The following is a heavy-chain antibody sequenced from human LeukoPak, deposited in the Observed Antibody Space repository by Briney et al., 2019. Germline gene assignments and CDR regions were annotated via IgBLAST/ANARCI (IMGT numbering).Heavy chain of an antibody. CDR1: GFTFSDYS. Sequence: GGSLRLSCAASGFTFSDYSMHWVRQAPGKGLNWVAFIRYDGNNKYYADSVKGRFTISRDNSKNTLYLQMNSLRAEDTAVYYCARGDYLWGYWGQGTLVTVSS. CDR2: IRYDGNNK. CDR3: ARGDYLWGY. J-gene: IGHJ4*02. V-gene: IGHV3-30*02. D-gene: IGHD3-16*01.